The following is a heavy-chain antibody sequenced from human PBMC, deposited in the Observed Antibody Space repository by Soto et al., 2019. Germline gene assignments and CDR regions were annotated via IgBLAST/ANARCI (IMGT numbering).Heavy chain of an antibody. Sequence: EVQLVESGGGLVKPGGSLRLSCAASGFTFSNAWMSWVRQAPGKGLEWVGRIKSKTDGGTTDYAAPVKGRFTISRDDSKNTLYLQMNSLKTEDTAVYYCTTGDCSGGSCYYYYYMDVWGKGTTVTVSS. J-gene: IGHJ6*03. D-gene: IGHD2-15*01. CDR2: IKSKTDGGTT. CDR1: GFTFSNAW. V-gene: IGHV3-15*01. CDR3: TTGDCSGGSCYYYYYMDV.